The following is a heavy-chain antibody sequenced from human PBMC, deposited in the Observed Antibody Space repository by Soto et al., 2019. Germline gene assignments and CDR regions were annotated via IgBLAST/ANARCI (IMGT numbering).Heavy chain of an antibody. D-gene: IGHD3-10*01. CDR1: GFNFGSYW. V-gene: IGHV3-7*01. J-gene: IGHJ4*01. Sequence: EVQLVESGGGLDQPGGSLRLSCVASGFNFGSYWMSWVRQAPGKGLEWLATIKRDGSEKKYVDSVKGRFTTSRDNAKNSLYLQMDSLRLDDTAVYYCATDSGYGSGSSVNHYLHYWGHGTLVTVSS. CDR3: ATDSGYGSGSSVNHYLHY. CDR2: IKRDGSEK.